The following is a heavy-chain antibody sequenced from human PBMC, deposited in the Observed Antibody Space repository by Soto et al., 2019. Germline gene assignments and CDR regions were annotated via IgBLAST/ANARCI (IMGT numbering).Heavy chain of an antibody. V-gene: IGHV4-59*12. CDR3: ARGRLVPAVNFDY. CDR2: IYYNVNT. CDR1: GGSISSYY. Sequence: SETLSLTCTVSGGSISSYYWSWIRQPPGKGLEWIGYIYYNVNTNYNPSLKSRVTISVDTSKNQFSLKVNSVTAADTAVYYCARGRLVPAVNFDYWGQGALVTVSS. D-gene: IGHD2-2*01. J-gene: IGHJ4*02.